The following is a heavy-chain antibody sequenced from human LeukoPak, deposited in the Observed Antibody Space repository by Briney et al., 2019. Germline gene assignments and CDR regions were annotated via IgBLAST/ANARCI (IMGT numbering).Heavy chain of an antibody. CDR1: GYSFTTYW. CDR3: ARSAGRSSFVDY. Sequence: GESLKISCKGSGYSFTTYWVAWVRQMAGKGLEWMGIIYPGDSDTRYNPSFQGQVTISADKSLSTAYLQWSSLKASDTAMYYCARSAGRSSFVDYWGQGTLVTVSS. V-gene: IGHV5-51*01. CDR2: IYPGDSDT. D-gene: IGHD6-6*01. J-gene: IGHJ4*02.